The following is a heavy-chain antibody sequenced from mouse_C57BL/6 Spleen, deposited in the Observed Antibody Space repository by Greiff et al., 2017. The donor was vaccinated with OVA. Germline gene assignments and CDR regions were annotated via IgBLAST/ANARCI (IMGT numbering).Heavy chain of an antibody. CDR2: IWSDGST. Sequence: VKLMESGPGLVAPSQSLSITCTVSGFSLTSYGVHWVRQPPGKGLEWLVVIWSDGSTTYNSALKSRLSISKDNSKSQVFLKMNSLQTDDTAMYYCARDYGNYAAWFAYWGQGTLVTVSA. CDR3: ARDYGNYAAWFAY. D-gene: IGHD2-1*01. J-gene: IGHJ3*01. CDR1: GFSLTSYG. V-gene: IGHV2-6*03.